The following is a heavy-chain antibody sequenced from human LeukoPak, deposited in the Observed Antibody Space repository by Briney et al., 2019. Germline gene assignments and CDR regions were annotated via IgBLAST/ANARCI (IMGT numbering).Heavy chain of an antibody. CDR2: IIPILGIA. CDR3: ARDIGAMVGGFDP. Sequence: GASVKVSCTASGGTFSSYAISWVRQAPGQGLEWMGRIIPILGIANYAQKFQGRVTITADKSTSTAYMELSSLRSEDTAVYYCARDIGAMVGGFDPWGQGTLVTVSS. J-gene: IGHJ5*02. D-gene: IGHD5-18*01. CDR1: GGTFSSYA. V-gene: IGHV1-69*04.